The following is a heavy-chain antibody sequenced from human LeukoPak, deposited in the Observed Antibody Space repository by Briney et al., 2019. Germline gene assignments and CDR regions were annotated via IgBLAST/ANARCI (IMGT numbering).Heavy chain of an antibody. CDR2: INHSGST. Sequence: SETLSLTCAVSGYSISSSNWWGWIRQPPGKGLEWIGEINHSGSTNYKPSLKSRVTISVDTSKNQFSLKLSSVTAADTAVYYCARDHGSGWTWAYDYWGQGTLVTVSS. V-gene: IGHV4-28*03. CDR1: GYSISSSNW. CDR3: ARDHGSGWTWAYDY. J-gene: IGHJ4*02. D-gene: IGHD6-19*01.